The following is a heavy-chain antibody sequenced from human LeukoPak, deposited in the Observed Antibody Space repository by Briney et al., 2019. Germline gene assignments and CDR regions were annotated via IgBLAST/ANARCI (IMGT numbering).Heavy chain of an antibody. D-gene: IGHD4-11*01. Sequence: GGSLRLSCAASAFTFNNFAMSWVRQAPGKGLEGVSGINHSGGHKYYADSVKGRFTISRDNSKYTLYLQMNRLRAEDTAVYYCAKDDSMTLDHFDYWGQGTLVSVSS. V-gene: IGHV3-23*01. J-gene: IGHJ4*02. CDR2: INHSGGHK. CDR3: AKDDSMTLDHFDY. CDR1: AFTFNNFA.